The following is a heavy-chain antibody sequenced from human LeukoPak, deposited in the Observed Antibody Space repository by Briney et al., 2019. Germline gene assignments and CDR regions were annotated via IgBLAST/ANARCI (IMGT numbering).Heavy chain of an antibody. CDR2: TYYRSKWDN. V-gene: IGHV6-1*01. CDR3: ARVNWGASYYFDY. J-gene: IGHJ4*02. D-gene: IGHD7-27*01. CDR1: GDSVSSNSAS. Sequence: SQTLSLTCAISGDSVSSNSASWNWIRQSPSSGLEWLGRTYYRSKWDNEYAVPVKSLITINPYTSKNHFSLQLNSVTPEDTGVYYCARVNWGASYYFDYWGQGTLVTVSS.